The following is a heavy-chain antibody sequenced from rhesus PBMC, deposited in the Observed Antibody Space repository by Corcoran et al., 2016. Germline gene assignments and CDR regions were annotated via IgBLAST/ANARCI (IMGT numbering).Heavy chain of an antibody. V-gene: IGHV4-80*01. CDR3: ARDRDCSGGVCYGLDS. D-gene: IGHD2-39*02. CDR1: GASISSNW. CDR2: INGNSGST. J-gene: IGHJ6*01. Sequence: QVQLQESGPGLVKPSETLSLTCTVSGASISSNWWSWIRQPPGKGLEWIGEINGNSGSTNYNPSLKSRVTISKDPSKNQFSLKLSSVTAADTAVYYCARDRDCSGGVCYGLDSWGQGVVVTVSS.